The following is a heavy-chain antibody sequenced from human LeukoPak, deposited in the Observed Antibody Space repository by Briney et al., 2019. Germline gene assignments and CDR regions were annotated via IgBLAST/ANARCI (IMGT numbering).Heavy chain of an antibody. CDR2: IWYGERTK. J-gene: IGHJ4*02. CDR1: GFTFSSYG. Sequence: PGGSLRLSCSASGFTFSSYGMHWVRQAPGSGLEWVATIWYGERTKYYIDSVKGRFTISRDNSKNTFYLQMKSLRVDDTAIYYCAKEGIYLKSSLEDWGQGTLVTVSS. V-gene: IGHV3-33*06. D-gene: IGHD5-12*01. CDR3: AKEGIYLKSSLED.